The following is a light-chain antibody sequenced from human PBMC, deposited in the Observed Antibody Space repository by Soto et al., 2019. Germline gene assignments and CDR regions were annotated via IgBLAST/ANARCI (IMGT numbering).Light chain of an antibody. J-gene: IGKJ1*01. CDR3: QQYYSIPRT. CDR2: WAS. CDR1: QSVLYSPDNKNY. V-gene: IGKV4-1*01. Sequence: DIVLTQSPDSLAVSLGERATINCRSSQSVLYSPDNKNYLAWYKQKPGQPPKLLIYWASTRDSGVPDRFSGSGSGTDFTLTISSLQTEDVAFYYCQQYYSIPRTFGQGTKVEIK.